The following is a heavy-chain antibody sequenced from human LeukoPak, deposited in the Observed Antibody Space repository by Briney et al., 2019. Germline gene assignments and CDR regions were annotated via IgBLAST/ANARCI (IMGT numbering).Heavy chain of an antibody. CDR3: AKVGGIAVAGTPGGD. CDR1: GFTVNNNY. J-gene: IGHJ4*02. CDR2: IYSGGST. V-gene: IGHV3-53*01. Sequence: PGGSLRLSCAASGFTVNNNYMSWVRQAPGKGLEWVSGIYSGGSTYYADSVKGRFTISRDNSKNTLYLQMNSLRAEDTAVYYCAKVGGIAVAGTPGGDWGQGALVTVSS. D-gene: IGHD6-19*01.